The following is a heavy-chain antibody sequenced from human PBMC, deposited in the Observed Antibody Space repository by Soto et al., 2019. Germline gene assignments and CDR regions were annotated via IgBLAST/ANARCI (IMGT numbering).Heavy chain of an antibody. V-gene: IGHV3-7*05. D-gene: IGHD6-13*01. Sequence: EVQLEESGGDLVQPGGSLRLSCAASGFTLSAYWMTWVRQAPGKGLEWVANINRDGSKKSYLDSVRGRFTISRDNVGNSLYLQMDSLRADDSAIYYCARAVSPGSSSLYLDAFDIWGQGTMVTVSS. CDR1: GFTLSAYW. CDR2: INRDGSKK. CDR3: ARAVSPGSSSLYLDAFDI. J-gene: IGHJ3*02.